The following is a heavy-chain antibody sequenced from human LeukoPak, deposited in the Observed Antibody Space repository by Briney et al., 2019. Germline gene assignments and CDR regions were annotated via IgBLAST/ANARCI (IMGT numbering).Heavy chain of an antibody. Sequence: ASVKVFCKASGYTFTGYYMHWVRHAPGQGLEWMGWINPNSGGTNYAQKFQGRVTMTRDTSISTAYMELSRLRSDDTAVYYCARDRKDGDYVWFDPWGQGTLVTVSS. V-gene: IGHV1-2*02. D-gene: IGHD4-17*01. CDR3: ARDRKDGDYVWFDP. J-gene: IGHJ5*02. CDR1: GYTFTGYY. CDR2: INPNSGGT.